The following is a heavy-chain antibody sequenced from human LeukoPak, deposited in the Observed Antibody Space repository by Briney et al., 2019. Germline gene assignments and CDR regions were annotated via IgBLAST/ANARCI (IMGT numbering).Heavy chain of an antibody. Sequence: GGSLRLSCAASGFTFSSYWMHWVRQAPGKGLVWVSRINTDGSSTSYADSVKGRFTISRDNSKNTLYLQMNSLRAEDTAVYYCAKGSVGSSGWSWGQGTLVTVSS. CDR2: INTDGSST. V-gene: IGHV3-74*01. CDR3: AKGSVGSSGWS. D-gene: IGHD6-19*01. CDR1: GFTFSSYW. J-gene: IGHJ5*02.